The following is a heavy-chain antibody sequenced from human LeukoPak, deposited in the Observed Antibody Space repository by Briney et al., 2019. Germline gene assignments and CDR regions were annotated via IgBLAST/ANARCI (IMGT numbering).Heavy chain of an antibody. Sequence: SETLSLTCTVSGVSITGISYYWGWIRQPPGKGLEWIGSIYYSGSASYNPSLKSRVTISVDTSKNHFSLELKSLTVADTAVYYCARDDASPWGQGTMVTVSS. CDR3: ARDDASP. CDR1: GVSITGISYY. J-gene: IGHJ3*01. V-gene: IGHV4-39*02. CDR2: IYYSGSA.